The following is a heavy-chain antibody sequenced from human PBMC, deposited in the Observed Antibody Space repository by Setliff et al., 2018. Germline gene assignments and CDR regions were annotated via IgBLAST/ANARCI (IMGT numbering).Heavy chain of an antibody. CDR2: ITSDGSST. D-gene: IGHD2-15*01. CDR1: GFTFSNYY. J-gene: IGHJ5*02. V-gene: IGHV3-74*01. CDR3: ARDVFCSGGSCDNWFDP. Sequence: PGGSLRLSCAASGFTFSNYYMHWVRQAPGKGLVWVSRITSDGSSTTYADSVKGRFTMSRDKAKSTLYLQMNSLRAEDTAVYYCARDVFCSGGSCDNWFDPWGQGTLVTVSS.